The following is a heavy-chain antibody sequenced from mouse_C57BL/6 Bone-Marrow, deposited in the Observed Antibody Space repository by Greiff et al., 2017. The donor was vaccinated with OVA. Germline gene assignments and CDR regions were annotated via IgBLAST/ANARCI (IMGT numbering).Heavy chain of an antibody. J-gene: IGHJ3*01. Sequence: DVKLVESEGGLVQPGSSMKLSCTASGFTFSDYYMAWVRQVPEKGLEWVANINYDGSSTYYLDSLKSRFIISRDNAKNILYLQMSSLKSEDTATYYCARVYYYRSSYVWFAYWGQGTLVTVSA. D-gene: IGHD1-1*01. CDR2: INYDGSST. V-gene: IGHV5-16*01. CDR3: ARVYYYRSSYVWFAY. CDR1: GFTFSDYY.